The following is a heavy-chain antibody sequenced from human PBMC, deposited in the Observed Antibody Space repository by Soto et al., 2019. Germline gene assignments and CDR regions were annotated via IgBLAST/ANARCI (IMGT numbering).Heavy chain of an antibody. Sequence: ASVKVSCAASGFTFSSYAMSWVRQAPGKGLEWVSAISGSGGSTYYADSVKGRFTISRDNSKNTLYLQMNSLRAEDTAVYYCAKPPIVVVPAAIQGYFDYWGQGTLVTVSS. CDR3: AKPPIVVVPAAIQGYFDY. CDR2: ISGSGGST. CDR1: GFTFSSYA. D-gene: IGHD2-2*02. J-gene: IGHJ4*02. V-gene: IGHV3-23*01.